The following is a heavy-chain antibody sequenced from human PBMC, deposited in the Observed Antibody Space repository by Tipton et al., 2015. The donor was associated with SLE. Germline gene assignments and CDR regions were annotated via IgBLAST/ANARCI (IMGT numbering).Heavy chain of an antibody. Sequence: SLRLSCAASGFTFSNYAMSWVRQAPGVGLEWVSTTGGSGASTYYVDSVKGRFTISRGNSKNTLYLQMNSLRPEGTAVYYCAKYSGVRRSPFDNWGQRTRVPVAS. V-gene: IGHV3-23*01. CDR3: AKYSGVRRSPFDN. CDR2: TGGSGAST. CDR1: GFTFSNYA. J-gene: IGHJ4*02. D-gene: IGHD1-26*01.